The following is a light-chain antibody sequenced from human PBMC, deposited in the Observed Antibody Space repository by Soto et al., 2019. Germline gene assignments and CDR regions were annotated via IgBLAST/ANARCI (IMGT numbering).Light chain of an antibody. J-gene: IGKJ1*01. V-gene: IGKV1-5*01. CDR2: DAS. CDR1: QSISSW. Sequence: DIQMAQPTSSLFASVGDSVTITCRAIQSISSWLAWYQQNPGKAPKVLIYDASSLERGVPSRFSGSGSGTEFTLTISSLQPDDFATYYCQQYNYYSKTFGQGTKV. CDR3: QQYNYYSKT.